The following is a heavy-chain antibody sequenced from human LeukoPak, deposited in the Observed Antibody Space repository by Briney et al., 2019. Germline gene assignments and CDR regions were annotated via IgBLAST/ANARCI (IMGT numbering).Heavy chain of an antibody. CDR1: GGSISSSSYY. J-gene: IGHJ4*02. V-gene: IGHV4-39*07. CDR3: AGGHYPLEY. Sequence: SETLSLTCTVSGGSISSSSYYWGWIRQPPGKGLEWIGLLYPSGSTNYNPSLKSRVTISVDTSRTQFSLKLSSMTAADTAVYYCAGGHYPLEYWGQGTLVTVSS. CDR2: LYPSGST. D-gene: IGHD1-26*01.